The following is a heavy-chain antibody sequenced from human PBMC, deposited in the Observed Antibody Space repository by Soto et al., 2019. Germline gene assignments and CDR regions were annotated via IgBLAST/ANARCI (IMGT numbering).Heavy chain of an antibody. CDR1: GYSFTSYW. V-gene: IGHV5-51*01. D-gene: IGHD3-10*01. CDR2: IYPGDSDT. Sequence: PGESLKISCKGSGYSFTSYWIGSVRQMPGKGLEWMGIIYPGDSDTRYSPSFQGQVTISADKSISTAYLQWSSLKASDTAMYYYAGGGVRGVITRTRDYYGMDVWGQGTTVTV. J-gene: IGHJ6*02. CDR3: AGGGVRGVITRTRDYYGMDV.